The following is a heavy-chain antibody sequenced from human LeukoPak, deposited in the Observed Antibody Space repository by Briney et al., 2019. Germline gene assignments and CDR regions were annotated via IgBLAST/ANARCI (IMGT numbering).Heavy chain of an antibody. Sequence: SETLSLTCTVSGGSISSGGYYWSWIRQHPGKGLEWIGYLYYTGTTYYNPSLKSRIIISVDTSKTQFSLRLSSVSAADTAIYYCARDLGVRGMDVWGRGTTVTVSS. D-gene: IGHD2-21*01. J-gene: IGHJ6*02. CDR3: ARDLGVRGMDV. V-gene: IGHV4-31*03. CDR1: GGSISSGGYY. CDR2: LYYTGTT.